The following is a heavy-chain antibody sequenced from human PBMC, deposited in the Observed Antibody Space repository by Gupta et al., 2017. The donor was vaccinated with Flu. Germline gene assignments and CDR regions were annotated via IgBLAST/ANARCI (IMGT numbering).Heavy chain of an antibody. CDR3: ARGQWDS. V-gene: IGHV3-48*03. Sequence: ELQLVESGGGLLQPGGSLTLSGAASGFYFRDHDVSWVRQAPGKGLEWVSFISSSGVPYYTDSVKGRFTISRDNAKNSVYLQMDSLRAEDTAFYYCARGQWDSWGKGTLVTVSS. CDR2: ISSSGVP. CDR1: GFYFRDHD. D-gene: IGHD2-8*01. J-gene: IGHJ4*02.